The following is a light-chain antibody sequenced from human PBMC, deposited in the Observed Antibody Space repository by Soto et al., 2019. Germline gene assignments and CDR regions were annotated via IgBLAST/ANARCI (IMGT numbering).Light chain of an antibody. CDR1: NSNIGAGYD. CDR2: GNS. Sequence: QSVLTQPPSVSGAPGQRVTISCTGSNSNIGAGYDVHWYQQLPGTAPKLLIYGNSNRPSGFPDRFSGSKSGTSASLAITGLQAEYEADYYCQSYDISLSGWVFGGGTKLTVL. V-gene: IGLV1-40*01. CDR3: QSYDISLSGWV. J-gene: IGLJ3*02.